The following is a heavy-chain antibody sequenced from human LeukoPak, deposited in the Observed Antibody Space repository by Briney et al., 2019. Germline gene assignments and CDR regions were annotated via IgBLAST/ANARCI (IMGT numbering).Heavy chain of an antibody. V-gene: IGHV3-30-3*01. CDR1: GFTFSSYA. Sequence: GRSLRLSCAASGFTFSSYAMHWVRQAPGKGLEWVAVISYDGSNKYYADSVKGRFTISRDNSKNTLYLQMNSLRAEGTAVYYCAREGVGIAFDIWGQGTMVTVSS. CDR2: ISYDGSNK. D-gene: IGHD7-27*01. J-gene: IGHJ3*02. CDR3: AREGVGIAFDI.